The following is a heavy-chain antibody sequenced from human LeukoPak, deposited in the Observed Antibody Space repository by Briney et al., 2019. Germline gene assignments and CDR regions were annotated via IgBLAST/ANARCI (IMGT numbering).Heavy chain of an antibody. J-gene: IGHJ4*02. Sequence: GGSLRLSCAASGFTFSSYSMNWVRQAPGKGLEWVSSISSSSSYIYYADSVKGRFTISRDNAKNSLYLQMNRLRAEDTAVYYCAREDYDSSGYYFFDYWGQGTLVTVSS. V-gene: IGHV3-21*01. CDR1: GFTFSSYS. D-gene: IGHD3-22*01. CDR2: ISSSSSYI. CDR3: AREDYDSSGYYFFDY.